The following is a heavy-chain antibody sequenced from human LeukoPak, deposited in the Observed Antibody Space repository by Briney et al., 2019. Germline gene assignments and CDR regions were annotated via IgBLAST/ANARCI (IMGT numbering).Heavy chain of an antibody. CDR3: AKLDSGYYYDSSGQSGYYFDY. CDR2: ISYDGSNK. CDR1: GFTFSSYG. V-gene: IGHV3-30*18. D-gene: IGHD3-22*01. Sequence: QSGGSLRLSCAASGFTFSSYGMHWVRQAPGKGLEWVAVISYDGSNKYYADSVKGRFTISRDNSKNTLYLQMNSLRAEDTAVYYCAKLDSGYYYDSSGQSGYYFDYWGQGTLVTVSS. J-gene: IGHJ4*02.